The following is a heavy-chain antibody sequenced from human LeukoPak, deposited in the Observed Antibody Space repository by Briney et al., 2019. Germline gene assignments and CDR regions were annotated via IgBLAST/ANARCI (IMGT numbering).Heavy chain of an antibody. J-gene: IGHJ4*02. D-gene: IGHD3-22*01. CDR3: ARDYDSSGYQDY. Sequence: SETLSLTCAVYGGSFSGYYWSWIRQPPGKGLEWIGEINHSGSTNYNPSLKSRVTISVDTSKNQFSLKLSSVTAADTAVYYCARDYDSSGYQDYWGQGTLVTVSS. V-gene: IGHV4-34*01. CDR2: INHSGST. CDR1: GGSFSGYY.